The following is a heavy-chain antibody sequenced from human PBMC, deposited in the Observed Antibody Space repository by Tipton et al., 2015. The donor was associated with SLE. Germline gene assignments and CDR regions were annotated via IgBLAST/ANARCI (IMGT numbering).Heavy chain of an antibody. CDR2: ISDGGDST. D-gene: IGHD2-15*01. CDR3: AKGATHQGYY. V-gene: IGHV3-23*01. Sequence: GSLRLSCAASGFTFSNYATSWLRQAPGKGLEWVSSISDGGDSTYYADSVKGRFTTSRDNSENTLYLQANSLRAEDTAVYYCAKGATHQGYYWGQGTLVTVSS. CDR1: GFTFSNYA. J-gene: IGHJ4*02.